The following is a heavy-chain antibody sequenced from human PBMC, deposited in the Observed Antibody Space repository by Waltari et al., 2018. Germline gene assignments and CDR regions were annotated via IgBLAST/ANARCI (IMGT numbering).Heavy chain of an antibody. CDR1: GYTFTSYA. J-gene: IGHJ4*02. D-gene: IGHD3-22*01. CDR3: ARESKYYDSSGYYYEDY. V-gene: IGHV7-4-1*02. Sequence: QVQLVQSGSELKKPGASVKVSCKASGYTFTSYAMNWVRQAPGQGLEWMGWIKTNTGNPTYAQGFTGRFVFSLDTSVSTAYLQISSLKAEDTAVYYCARESKYYDSSGYYYEDYWGQGTLVIVSS. CDR2: IKTNTGNP.